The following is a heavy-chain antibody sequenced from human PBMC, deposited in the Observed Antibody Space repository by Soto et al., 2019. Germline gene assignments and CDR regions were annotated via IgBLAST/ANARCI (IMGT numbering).Heavy chain of an antibody. CDR3: AKGRESSTSAQYSFDY. CDR1: GFGFRSIA. D-gene: IGHD2-2*01. CDR2: FSSSAGST. V-gene: IGHV3-23*01. Sequence: EVQLLQSGGGLVQPGGSLGPSGEALGFGFRSIALGWVGQAQGRGLGWASAFSSSAGSTYYADSVKGRFTISRDTSKSTLSLQMNSLRADDTAVYYCAKGRESSTSAQYSFDYWGQGTLVTVSS. J-gene: IGHJ4*02.